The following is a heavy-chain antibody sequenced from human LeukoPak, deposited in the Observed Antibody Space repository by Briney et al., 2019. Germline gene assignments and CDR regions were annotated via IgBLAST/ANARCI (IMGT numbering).Heavy chain of an antibody. J-gene: IGHJ4*02. CDR1: GFTFSSYA. Sequence: GGPLRLSCAASGFTFSSYAMSWVRQAPGKGLEWVSAISGSGGSTYYADSVKGRFTISRDKSKNTLYLQMNSLRAEDTAVYYCAKFHSGSAAYFDYWGQGTLVTVSS. CDR3: AKFHSGSAAYFDY. CDR2: ISGSGGST. V-gene: IGHV3-23*01. D-gene: IGHD3-10*01.